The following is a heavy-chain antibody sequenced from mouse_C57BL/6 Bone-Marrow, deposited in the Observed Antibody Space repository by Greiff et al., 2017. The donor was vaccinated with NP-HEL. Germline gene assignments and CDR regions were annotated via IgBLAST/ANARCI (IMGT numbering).Heavy chain of an antibody. CDR3: ARTRGNYEDYYAMDY. CDR2: ISSGSSTI. V-gene: IGHV5-17*01. Sequence: EVKLMESGGGLVKPGGSLKLSCAASGFTFSDYGMHWVRQAPEKGLEWVAYISSGSSTIYSADTVKGRFTISRDNAKNTLFMQMTSLRSEDTAMYYCARTRGNYEDYYAMDYWGQGTSVTVSS. CDR1: GFTFSDYG. D-gene: IGHD2-1*01. J-gene: IGHJ4*01.